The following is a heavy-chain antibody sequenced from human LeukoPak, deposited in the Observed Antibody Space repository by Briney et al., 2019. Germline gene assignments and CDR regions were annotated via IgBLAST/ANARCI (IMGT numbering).Heavy chain of an antibody. V-gene: IGHV3-9*01. CDR3: AKDVSSGWFDS. D-gene: IGHD6-19*01. J-gene: IGHJ5*01. CDR1: GFTFDDYI. Sequence: GGSLRLSCAASGFTFDDYIMHWVRHAPGKGLEWVSGISWNSGSIDYADSVKGRFTISRDNAKNSLYLQMNSLRAEDTALYFCAKDVSSGWFDSWGQGTLVTVSS. CDR2: ISWNSGSI.